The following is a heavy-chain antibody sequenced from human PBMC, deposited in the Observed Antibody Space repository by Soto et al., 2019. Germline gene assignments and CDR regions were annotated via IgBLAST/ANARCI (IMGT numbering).Heavy chain of an antibody. CDR2: IYHSGST. D-gene: IGHD2-21*01. Sequence: PSETLSLTCAVSGGSISSGGYSWSWIRQPPGKGLEWIGYIYHSGSTYYNPSLKSRVTISVDRSKNQFSLKLSSVTAADTAVYYCARGDTSDSGYFQHWGQGTLVTVSS. CDR3: ARGDTSDSGYFQH. V-gene: IGHV4-30-2*01. CDR1: GGSISSGGYS. J-gene: IGHJ1*01.